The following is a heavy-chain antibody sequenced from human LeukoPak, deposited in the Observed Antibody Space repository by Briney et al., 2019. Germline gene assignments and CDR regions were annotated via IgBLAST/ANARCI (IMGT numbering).Heavy chain of an antibody. D-gene: IGHD6-13*01. CDR1: GGSISSSSYY. J-gene: IGHJ4*02. CDR2: FYSSGST. Sequence: SETLSLTCTVSGGSISSSSYYWGWIRQPPGKGLEWIGYFYSSGSTNYNPSFKSRVTISLDTSKNQFSLKLTSVTASDTAVYYCARVAGPFDYWGQGTLVTVSS. V-gene: IGHV4-61*05. CDR3: ARVAGPFDY.